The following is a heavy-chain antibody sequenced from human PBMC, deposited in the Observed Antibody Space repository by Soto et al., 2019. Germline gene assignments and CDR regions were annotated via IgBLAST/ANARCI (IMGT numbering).Heavy chain of an antibody. D-gene: IGHD6-13*01. Sequence: XSVKVSCKASGYSLTGYYMDWVRQAPGEGLEWMGWINPNSGGTNYAQKFQGWVTMTRDTSISTAYMELSRLRSDDTAVYYCARVSIAEAGPAYGMDVWGQGTTVTVSS. J-gene: IGHJ6*02. V-gene: IGHV1-2*04. CDR1: GYSLTGYY. CDR3: ARVSIAEAGPAYGMDV. CDR2: INPNSGGT.